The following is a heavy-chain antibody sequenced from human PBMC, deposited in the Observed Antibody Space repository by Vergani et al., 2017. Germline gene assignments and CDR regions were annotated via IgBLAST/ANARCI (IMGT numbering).Heavy chain of an antibody. CDR2: ISYDGSNK. CDR1: GFTFSSYA. Sequence: VQLVESGGGLVQPGRSLRLSCAASGFTFSSYAMHWVRQAPGKGLEWVAVISYDGSNKYYADSVKGRFTISRDNSKNTLYLQMNSLRAEDTAVYYCARDSPWFGELSNQDYYYYYYMDVWGKGTTVTVSS. D-gene: IGHD3-10*01. V-gene: IGHV3-30-3*01. CDR3: ARDSPWFGELSNQDYYYYYYMDV. J-gene: IGHJ6*03.